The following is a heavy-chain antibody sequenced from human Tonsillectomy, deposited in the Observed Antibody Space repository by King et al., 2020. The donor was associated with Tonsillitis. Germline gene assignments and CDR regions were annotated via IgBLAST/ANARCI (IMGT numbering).Heavy chain of an antibody. CDR2: INPKSGGT. D-gene: IGHD1-14*01. CDR1: GYTFSGYY. Sequence: QLVQSGAEVKKSGASVKVSCKAFGYTFSGYYIHWVRQAPGQGLEWMGWINPKSGGTNYAQKFQGRVTMTRDTSISTVYMDLSRLRFDDAALYYCAREAGFSRFDPWGQGTLVTVSS. V-gene: IGHV1-2*02. J-gene: IGHJ5*02. CDR3: AREAGFSRFDP.